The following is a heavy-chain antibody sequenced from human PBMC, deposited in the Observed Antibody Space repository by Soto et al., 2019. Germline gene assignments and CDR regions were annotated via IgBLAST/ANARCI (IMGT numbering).Heavy chain of an antibody. CDR3: ARAISGYVT. J-gene: IGHJ4*02. V-gene: IGHV1-3*01. CDR1: GISYTTYA. D-gene: IGHD5-12*01. Sequence: VQLVQSGAEVKKPGASVRISCTASGISYTTYAIHWVRQAPGQGLEWMGWINAGNGDTRYSQRFQGRVTLTRDTSATTTYMDLSSLRSEDTFIYSCARAISGYVTWGQGTLVTVSS. CDR2: INAGNGDT.